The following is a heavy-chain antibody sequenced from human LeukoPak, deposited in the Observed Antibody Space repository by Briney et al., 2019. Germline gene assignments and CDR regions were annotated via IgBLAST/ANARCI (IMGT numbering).Heavy chain of an antibody. J-gene: IGHJ3*02. CDR3: ARAADYDFWSGYYGTDAFDI. CDR1: GYTFTGYY. CDR2: INPNSGGT. D-gene: IGHD3-3*01. Sequence: ASVKVSCKASGYTFTGYYMHWVRQAPGQGLEWMGWINPNSGGTNYAQKFQGRVTMTRDTSISTAYMELSRLRSDDTAAYYCARAADYDFWSGYYGTDAFDIWGQGTMVTVSS. V-gene: IGHV1-2*02.